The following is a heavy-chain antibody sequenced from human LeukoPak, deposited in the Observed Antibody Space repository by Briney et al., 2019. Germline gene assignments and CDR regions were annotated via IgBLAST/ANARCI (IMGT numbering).Heavy chain of an antibody. CDR1: GGSICSYY. CDR3: ARGVAAPGTGGLSWFDP. V-gene: IGHV4-59*01. Sequence: SETLSLTCTVSGGSICSYYWSWIRQPPGKGLEWIGYIYSSGSTNYNPSLKSRVTISLDTSKNQFSLKLSFVTAADTAVYYCARGVAAPGTGGLSWFDPWGQGTLVTVSS. CDR2: IYSSGST. D-gene: IGHD6-13*01. J-gene: IGHJ5*02.